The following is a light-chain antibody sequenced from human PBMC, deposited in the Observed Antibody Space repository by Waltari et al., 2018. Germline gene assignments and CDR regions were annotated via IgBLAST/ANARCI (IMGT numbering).Light chain of an antibody. CDR3: QQDDDLPVT. CDR2: DAS. Sequence: DIQMIQSPSSHSAHVGDRVTITCQASQDIADYLNWYQQKPGKAPKILIYDASHLETGVPSRFSGSGSGTKFTFTISSLQPEDIATYYCQQDDDLPVTFGGGTKVEIK. J-gene: IGKJ4*01. CDR1: QDIADY. V-gene: IGKV1-33*01.